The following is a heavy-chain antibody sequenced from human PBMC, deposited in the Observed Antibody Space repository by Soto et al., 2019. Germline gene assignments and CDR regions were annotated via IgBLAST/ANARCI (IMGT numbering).Heavy chain of an antibody. CDR2: INAGNGNT. J-gene: IGHJ4*02. CDR1: GYTFISYA. Sequence: SVKVSCKASGYTFISYAMHWVRQAPGRRLEWMGWINAGNGNTKYSQKFQGRVTITRDTSASTAYMELSSLRSEDTAVYYCATRRAASPGARLDYWGQGTLVTVSS. D-gene: IGHD3-10*01. V-gene: IGHV1-3*01. CDR3: ATRRAASPGARLDY.